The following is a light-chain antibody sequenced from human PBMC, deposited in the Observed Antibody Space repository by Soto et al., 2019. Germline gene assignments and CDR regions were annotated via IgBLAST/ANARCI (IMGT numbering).Light chain of an antibody. Sequence: DIQMTQSPSSLSASVGDRVTISCRASQSIRDYLNWYQQKPGKAPKLLIYAASSLRSGVPSRFSGGGSGTDFTLNIISLQPEDFASYYCQQSYSTPFSFGGGTKVEIK. CDR3: QQSYSTPFS. CDR1: QSIRDY. J-gene: IGKJ4*02. V-gene: IGKV1-39*01. CDR2: AAS.